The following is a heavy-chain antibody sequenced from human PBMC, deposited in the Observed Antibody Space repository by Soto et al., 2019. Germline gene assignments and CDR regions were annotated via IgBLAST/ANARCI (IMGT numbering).Heavy chain of an antibody. CDR3: AHLERYSFYY. Sequence: QVQLVESGGGVVQPGRSLRLSCAASGFTFSSYGMHWVRQAPGKGLEWVAVISYDGSNKYYADSVKGRFTISRDNSKNALYLKMNSLRAEDTAVYYCAHLERYSFYYRGEGALVIVSS. CDR1: GFTFSSYG. V-gene: IGHV3-30*03. J-gene: IGHJ4*02. D-gene: IGHD5-18*01. CDR2: ISYDGSNK.